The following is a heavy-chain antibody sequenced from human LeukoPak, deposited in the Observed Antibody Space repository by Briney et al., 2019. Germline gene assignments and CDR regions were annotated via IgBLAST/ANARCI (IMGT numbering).Heavy chain of an antibody. J-gene: IGHJ4*01. CDR1: GFNFIDYS. CDR2: IGISSGNT. D-gene: IGHD5-12*01. CDR3: ARDHRYAFDN. Sequence: GGSLRLSCAASGFNFIDYSMNWVRQAPGKGREGISYIGISSGNTKYADSVKGRFTISRDKARNSLYLQMSSLRVEDTAVYYCARDHRYAFDNWGHGTLVTVSS. V-gene: IGHV3-48*01.